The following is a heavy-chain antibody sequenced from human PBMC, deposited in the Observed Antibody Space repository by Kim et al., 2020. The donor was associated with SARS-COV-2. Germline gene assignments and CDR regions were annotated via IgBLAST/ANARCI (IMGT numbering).Heavy chain of an antibody. Sequence: NYAQKLPGRATMTTDPSTSTAYMELRSLRSDDTAVYYCARVSPGTTFDYWGQGTLVTVSS. CDR3: ARVSPGTTFDY. J-gene: IGHJ4*02. V-gene: IGHV1-18*01. D-gene: IGHD1-7*01.